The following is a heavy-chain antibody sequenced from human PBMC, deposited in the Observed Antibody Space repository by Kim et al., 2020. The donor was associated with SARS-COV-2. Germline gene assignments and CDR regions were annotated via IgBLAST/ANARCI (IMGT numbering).Heavy chain of an antibody. Sequence: SVKVSCKASGGTFSSYAISWVRQAPGQGLEWMGGIIPIFGTANYAQKFQGRVTITADESTSTAYMELSSLRSEDTAVYYCARDLSYYGSGSYHDYWGQGTLVTVSS. CDR3: ARDLSYYGSGSYHDY. CDR1: GGTFSSYA. D-gene: IGHD3-10*01. CDR2: IIPIFGTA. J-gene: IGHJ4*02. V-gene: IGHV1-69*13.